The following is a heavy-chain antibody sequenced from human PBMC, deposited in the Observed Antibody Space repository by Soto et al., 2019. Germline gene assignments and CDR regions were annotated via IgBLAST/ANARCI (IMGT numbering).Heavy chain of an antibody. J-gene: IGHJ6*02. CDR1: GDSISSADYY. V-gene: IGHV4-30-4*01. CDR2: IFYSGTT. CDR3: ARDLWVEPEFYYYGMDV. D-gene: IGHD1-1*01. Sequence: SETLSLPCTVSGDSISSADYYWSSIRQTPGKGLEWIAHIFYSGTTYYTPSLRSRLTIAVDTSKNHFSLRLTSVTAADTAVYYWARDLWVEPEFYYYGMDVWGQGTTVTVSS.